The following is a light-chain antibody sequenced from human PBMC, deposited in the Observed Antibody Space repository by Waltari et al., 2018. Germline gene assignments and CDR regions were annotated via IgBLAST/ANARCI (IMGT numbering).Light chain of an antibody. CDR3: GTWDPSLRGWV. V-gene: IGLV1-51*02. CDR1: SYKISKNF. J-gene: IGLJ2*01. Sequence: QSILTQPPSVSAAPGQRVTISCSGDSYKISKNFVSWYQQRPGTAPKLLIYENKKRPSAIPDRFSGSKSGTSATLAIAGLQTGDEADYFCGTWDPSLRGWVFGGGTNLIVL. CDR2: ENK.